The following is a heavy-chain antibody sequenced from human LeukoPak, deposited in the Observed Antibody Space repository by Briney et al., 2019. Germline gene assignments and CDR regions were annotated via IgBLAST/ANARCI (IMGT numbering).Heavy chain of an antibody. J-gene: IGHJ4*02. CDR1: GFTFDDYT. CDR2: ISWDGGST. V-gene: IGHV3-43D*03. Sequence: PGGSLRLSCAASGFTFDDYTMHWVRQAPGKGLEWVSLISWDGGSTYYADSVKGRFTISRDNSKNSLYLQMNSLRAEDTALYYCAKDSTEYYYDSSGYYLDYWGQGTLVTVSS. D-gene: IGHD3-22*01. CDR3: AKDSTEYYYDSSGYYLDY.